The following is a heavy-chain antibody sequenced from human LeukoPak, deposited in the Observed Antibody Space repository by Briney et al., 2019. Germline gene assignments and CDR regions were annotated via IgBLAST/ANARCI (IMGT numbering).Heavy chain of an antibody. Sequence: PGGSLRLSCAASGFTFSSFAMTWVRQAPGKGLEWVSTINNSGDSTYYGDSVKGRFTISRDNSKNTLYLQMNSLRAEDTAVYYCAKDHSSYDILTGYPLTWGQGILVTVSS. CDR1: GFTFSSFA. J-gene: IGHJ5*02. V-gene: IGHV3-23*01. CDR2: INNSGDST. D-gene: IGHD3-9*01. CDR3: AKDHSSYDILTGYPLT.